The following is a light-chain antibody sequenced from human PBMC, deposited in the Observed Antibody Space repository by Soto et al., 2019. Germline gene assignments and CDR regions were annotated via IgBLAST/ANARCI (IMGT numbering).Light chain of an antibody. CDR2: WAS. V-gene: IGKV4-1*01. CDR1: QSVLYSSNNKNY. Sequence: DIVMTQSPDSLAVSLGERATINCKSSQSVLYSSNNKNYLAWYQQKPRQPPKLLIYWASTGESGVPDRFSGSASGTDFPLTISSLQAEDVAVYYCQQYYSTPLAFGQGTKVEIK. CDR3: QQYYSTPLA. J-gene: IGKJ1*01.